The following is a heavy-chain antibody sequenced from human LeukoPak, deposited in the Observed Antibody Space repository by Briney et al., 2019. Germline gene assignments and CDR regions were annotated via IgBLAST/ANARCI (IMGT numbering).Heavy chain of an antibody. CDR3: ARNRYCSSTSCYRLPEY. Sequence: GGSLRLSCAASGFTFSSYSMNWVRQAPGKGLEWVSSISSSSSTIYYADSVKGRFTISRDNAKNSLYLQMNSLRAEDTAVYYCARNRYCSSTSCYRLPEYWGQGTLVTVSS. J-gene: IGHJ4*02. CDR1: GFTFSSYS. CDR2: ISSSSSTI. V-gene: IGHV3-48*01. D-gene: IGHD2-2*02.